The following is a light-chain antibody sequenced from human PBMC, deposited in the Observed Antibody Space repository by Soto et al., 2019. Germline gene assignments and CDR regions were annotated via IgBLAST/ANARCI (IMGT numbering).Light chain of an antibody. CDR1: SSNIGSKT. CDR3: AEWHDGLNGYVV. V-gene: IGLV1-44*01. CDR2: SNN. Sequence: QSVLTQPPSASWTPGQRVTISCSGSSSNIGSKTVNWYQQLPGTAPKLLIYSNNQRPSGVPDRFAGSKSGTEASLALSGLQSEDEADYYCAEWHDGLNGYVVFGGGTQLTVL. J-gene: IGLJ2*01.